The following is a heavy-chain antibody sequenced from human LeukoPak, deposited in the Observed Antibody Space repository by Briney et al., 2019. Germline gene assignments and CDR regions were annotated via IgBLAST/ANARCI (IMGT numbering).Heavy chain of an antibody. CDR1: GYTFTGYY. CDR3: ARGTGSGWSGRSKVTPIDP. CDR2: INPNSGGT. D-gene: IGHD6-19*01. V-gene: IGHV1-2*02. J-gene: IGHJ5*02. Sequence: ASVKVSCKASGYTFTGYYMHWVRQAPGQGLEWMGWINPNSGGTNYAQKFQGRVTMTRDTSISTAYMELSRLRSDDTAVYYCARGTGSGWSGRSKVTPIDPWGQGTLVTVSS.